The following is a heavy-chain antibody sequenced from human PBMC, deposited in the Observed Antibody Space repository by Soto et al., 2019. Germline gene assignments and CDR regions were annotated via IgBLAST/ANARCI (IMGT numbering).Heavy chain of an antibody. CDR2: IYYSGST. D-gene: IGHD3-10*01. V-gene: IGHV4-59*01. Sequence: SETLSLTCTVSGGSISSYYWSWIRQPPGKGLEWIGYIYYSGSTNYNPSLKSRVTISVDTSKNQFSLKLSSVTAADTAVYYCARDFYFKYGWFDPWGQGTLVTVSS. CDR1: GGSISSYY. J-gene: IGHJ5*02. CDR3: ARDFYFKYGWFDP.